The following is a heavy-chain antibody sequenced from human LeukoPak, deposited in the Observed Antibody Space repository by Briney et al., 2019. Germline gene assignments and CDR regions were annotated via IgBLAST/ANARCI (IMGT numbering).Heavy chain of an antibody. D-gene: IGHD3-10*01. CDR1: GYSISSGYY. J-gene: IGHJ5*02. Sequence: SETLSLTCTVSGYSISSGYYWGWIRQPPGKGLEWIGSIHHSGSTNYNPSLKSRVTISVDTSKNQFSLKLSSVTAADTAVYYCAREGPYYGSGSYHGRDWFDPWGQGTLVTVSS. CDR2: IHHSGST. V-gene: IGHV4-38-2*02. CDR3: AREGPYYGSGSYHGRDWFDP.